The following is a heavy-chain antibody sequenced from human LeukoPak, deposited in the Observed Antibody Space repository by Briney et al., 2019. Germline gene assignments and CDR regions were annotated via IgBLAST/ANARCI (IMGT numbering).Heavy chain of an antibody. CDR2: ISSSGSTI. V-gene: IGHV3-11*04. Sequence: PGGSLRLSCAASGFTFSDYYMSWIRQAPGKGLEWVSYISSSGSTIYYADSVKGRFTISRDNAKNSLYLQMNSLRAEDTAVYYCARDRATTVTTGGYYYYMDVWGKGTTVTVSS. D-gene: IGHD4-17*01. CDR1: GFTFSDYY. CDR3: ARDRATTVTTGGYYYYMDV. J-gene: IGHJ6*03.